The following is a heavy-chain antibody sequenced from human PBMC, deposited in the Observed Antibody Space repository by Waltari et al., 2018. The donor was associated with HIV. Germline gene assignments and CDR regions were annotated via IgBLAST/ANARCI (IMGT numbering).Heavy chain of an antibody. CDR3: GRDLRHFYDDHCYPMGPVDT. V-gene: IGHV3-74*01. J-gene: IGHJ5*02. Sequence: VHLVQSGAGFVQPGGSLRLSCPASGTAFSRIWMLWARQNPGKGLTWVARMYGDAISTSYADSVKRRFVISRDNGRNTLFLHMRSLTPEDTAVYFCGRDLRHFYDDHCYPMGPVDTWGQGTLVTVSS. CDR1: GTAFSRIW. CDR2: MYGDAIST. D-gene: IGHD2-15*01.